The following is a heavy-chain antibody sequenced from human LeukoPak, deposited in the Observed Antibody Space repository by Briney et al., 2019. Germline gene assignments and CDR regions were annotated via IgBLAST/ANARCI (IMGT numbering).Heavy chain of an antibody. CDR1: GGSISSGSYY. D-gene: IGHD3-22*01. CDR3: ARDHYYDSSGYYVGLGFDY. CDR2: IYTSGST. J-gene: IGHJ4*02. V-gene: IGHV4-61*02. Sequence: SETLSLTCTVSGGSISSGSYYWSWIRQPAGKGLEWIGRIYTSGSTHYNPSLKSRVTISVDTPKNQFSLKLSSVTAADTAVYYCARDHYYDSSGYYVGLGFDYWGQGTLVTVSS.